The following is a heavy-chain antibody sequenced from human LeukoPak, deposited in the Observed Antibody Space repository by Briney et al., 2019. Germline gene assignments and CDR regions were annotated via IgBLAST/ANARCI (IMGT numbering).Heavy chain of an antibody. CDR1: GGTFSSYA. CDR2: IIPIFGTA. J-gene: IGHJ6*02. V-gene: IGHV1-69*13. D-gene: IGHD6-19*01. Sequence: SVKVSCKASGGTFSSYAISWVRQAPGQGLEWMGGIIPIFGTANYAQKFQGRVTITADESTSTAYMELSSLRSEDTAVYYCASTQSRIAVAGTYYYYGMDVWGQGTTVTVSS. CDR3: ASTQSRIAVAGTYYYYGMDV.